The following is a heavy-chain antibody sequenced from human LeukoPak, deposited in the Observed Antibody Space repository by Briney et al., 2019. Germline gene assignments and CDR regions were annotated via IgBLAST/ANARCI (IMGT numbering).Heavy chain of an antibody. CDR2: IYYSGST. CDR3: ARARDFDSSGYSYFDS. Sequence: SETLSLTCSVSGGSISSYYWMWMRQPPGKLLEWIGYIYYSGSTDYNPSLKSRVAISVDTSKSHFSLKLSSVTAADTAVYYCARARDFDSSGYSYFDSWGQGTLVIVSS. V-gene: IGHV4-59*01. D-gene: IGHD3-22*01. J-gene: IGHJ4*02. CDR1: GGSISSYY.